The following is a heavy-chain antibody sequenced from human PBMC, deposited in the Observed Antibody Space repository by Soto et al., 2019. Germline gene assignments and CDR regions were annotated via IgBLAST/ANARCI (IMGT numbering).Heavy chain of an antibody. V-gene: IGHV3-48*01. Sequence: GGSLRLSCAASGFTFSSYSMNWVRQAPGKGLEWVSYISSSSSTIYYADSVKGRFTISRDNAKNSLYLQMNSLRGEDTAVYYCARLHDYGDYRFDYWGQGTLVTVSS. D-gene: IGHD4-17*01. J-gene: IGHJ4*02. CDR1: GFTFSSYS. CDR3: ARLHDYGDYRFDY. CDR2: ISSSSSTI.